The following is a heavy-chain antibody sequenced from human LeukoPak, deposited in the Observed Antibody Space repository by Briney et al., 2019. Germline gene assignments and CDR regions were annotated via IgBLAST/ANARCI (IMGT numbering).Heavy chain of an antibody. CDR3: ATGTIYY. J-gene: IGHJ4*02. CDR1: GSTFSNYE. CDR2: ISTSGSTI. Sequence: PGGSLRLSCAASGSTFSNYEVNWVRQAPGKGLEWVLYISTSGSTIYYADSVKGRFTISRDNAKNSVYLQMNSLRAEDTAVYYCATGTIYYWGQGALVTVSS. D-gene: IGHD1-1*01. V-gene: IGHV3-48*03.